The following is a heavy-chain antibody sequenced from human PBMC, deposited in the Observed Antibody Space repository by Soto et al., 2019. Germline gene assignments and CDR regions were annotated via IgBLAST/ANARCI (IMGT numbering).Heavy chain of an antibody. V-gene: IGHV4-34*01. CDR3: ARGKRGSSWYRGEEKYYYYGMDV. Sequence: PSETLSLTCTAYGESFNGYYWSWIRQPPGKGLEWIGEIHPSGSTNYNPSLKSRVTFSIDTSKRQFSLKVRSVTAADTAVYYCARGKRGSSWYRGEEKYYYYGMDVWGQGTPVTVSS. CDR2: IHPSGST. CDR1: GESFNGYY. D-gene: IGHD6-13*01. J-gene: IGHJ6*02.